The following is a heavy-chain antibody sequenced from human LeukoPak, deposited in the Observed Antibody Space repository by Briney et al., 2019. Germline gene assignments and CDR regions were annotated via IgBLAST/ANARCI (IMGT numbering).Heavy chain of an antibody. CDR2: ISYDGSNK. D-gene: IGHD1-26*01. J-gene: IGHJ4*02. V-gene: IGHV3-30*03. CDR1: GFTFSSYG. Sequence: GRSLRLSCAASGFTFSSYGMHWVRQAPGKGLEWVAVISYDGSNKYYADSVKGRFTISRDNSKNTLYLQMNSLRAEDTAVYYPIVGADIDYWGQGTLVTVSS. CDR3: IVGADIDY.